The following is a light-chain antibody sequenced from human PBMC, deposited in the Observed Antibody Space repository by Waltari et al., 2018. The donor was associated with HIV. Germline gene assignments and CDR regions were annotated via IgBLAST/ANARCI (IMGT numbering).Light chain of an antibody. V-gene: IGLV1-40*01. J-gene: IGLJ1*01. CDR3: QSYDNSLSGYI. CDR2: DNN. Sequence: QSVLTQPPSVSGAPGQRVTVSCTGSSSNIGAGYDVPWYRHLPGTAPKLLIYDNNNRPSGVPVRVSGSKSGTSASLAITGLQADDEADYYCQSYDNSLSGYIFGTGTKVTVL. CDR1: SSNIGAGYD.